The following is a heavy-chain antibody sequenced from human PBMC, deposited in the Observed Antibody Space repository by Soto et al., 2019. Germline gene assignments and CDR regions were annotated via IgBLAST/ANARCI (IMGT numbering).Heavy chain of an antibody. CDR2: INHTGNT. CDR1: GGSFSGDD. V-gene: IGHV4-34*01. CDR3: ARGKWFDP. J-gene: IGHJ5*02. Sequence: SETLSLTCAVHGGSFSGDDWSWIRQPPGKGLEWIGKINHTGNTSYNPSLKSRLNISVDSSKNQFSLTLSSVTAADAGLYYCARGKWFDPWGQGTLVTVSS.